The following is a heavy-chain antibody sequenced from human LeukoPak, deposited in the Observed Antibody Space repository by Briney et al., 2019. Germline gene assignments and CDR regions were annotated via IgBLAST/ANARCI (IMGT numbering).Heavy chain of an antibody. D-gene: IGHD3-9*01. J-gene: IGHJ4*02. Sequence: GGSLRLSCAASGFTVSSNYMSWVRQAPGKGLEWVSVIYSGGSTYYADSVKGRFTTSRDNSKNTLYLQMNSLRAEDTAVYYCARGDILTGFHYWAQETLVTVFS. CDR2: IYSGGST. CDR1: GFTVSSNY. V-gene: IGHV3-53*01. CDR3: ARGDILTGFHY.